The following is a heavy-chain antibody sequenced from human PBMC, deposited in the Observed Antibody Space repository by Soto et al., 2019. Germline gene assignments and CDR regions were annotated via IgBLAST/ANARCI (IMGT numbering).Heavy chain of an antibody. V-gene: IGHV3-15*07. D-gene: IGHD3-9*01. Sequence: VGSLRRCCAAFGFTFSNACMNRVSQAPRKGQEWVGRIKSKTDGGTTDYAAPVKGRFTISRDDSKNTLYLQMNSLKTEDTAVYYCTTSVLRYFDWLYGMDVWGQGTTVTVSS. J-gene: IGHJ6*02. CDR3: TTSVLRYFDWLYGMDV. CDR2: IKSKTDGGTT. CDR1: GFTFSNAC.